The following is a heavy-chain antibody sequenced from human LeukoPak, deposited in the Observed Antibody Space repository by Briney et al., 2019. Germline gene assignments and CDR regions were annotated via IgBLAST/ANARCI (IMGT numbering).Heavy chain of an antibody. Sequence: SETLSLTCTVSGGSISSYYWSWIRQPPGKGLEWIGYIYYSGSTNYNPSLKSRVTISVDTSKNQFSLKLSSVTAADTAVYYCARDRPTLGYCSGGSCDNWFDPWGQGTLVTVSP. CDR1: GGSISSYY. CDR3: ARDRPTLGYCSGGSCDNWFDP. CDR2: IYYSGST. D-gene: IGHD2-15*01. J-gene: IGHJ5*02. V-gene: IGHV4-59*01.